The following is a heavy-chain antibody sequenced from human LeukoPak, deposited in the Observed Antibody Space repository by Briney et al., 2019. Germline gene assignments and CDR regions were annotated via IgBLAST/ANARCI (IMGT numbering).Heavy chain of an antibody. D-gene: IGHD3-10*01. CDR1: GFTFDDYA. Sequence: RSGGSLRLSCAASGFTFDDYAMQWVLQAPGKGLEWVSLISGDGGSTYYADSVKGRFTISRDNSKNSLYLQMNSLRTEDTALYYCAKDMWRFGELDYDYWGQGTLVTVSS. CDR2: ISGDGGST. J-gene: IGHJ4*02. CDR3: AKDMWRFGELDYDY. V-gene: IGHV3-43*02.